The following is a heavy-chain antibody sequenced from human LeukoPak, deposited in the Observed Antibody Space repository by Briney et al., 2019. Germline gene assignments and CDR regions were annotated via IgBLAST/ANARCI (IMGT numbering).Heavy chain of an antibody. CDR1: GFTFSSYA. V-gene: IGHV3-23*01. D-gene: IGHD3-9*01. Sequence: GGSLRLSCAASGFTFSSYAMSWVRQAPGKGLEWVSANSGSGGSTYYADSVKGRFTISRDNSKNTLYLQMNSLRAEDTAVYYCAKDGRYLALYGMDVWGQGTTVTVSS. CDR3: AKDGRYLALYGMDV. J-gene: IGHJ6*02. CDR2: NSGSGGST.